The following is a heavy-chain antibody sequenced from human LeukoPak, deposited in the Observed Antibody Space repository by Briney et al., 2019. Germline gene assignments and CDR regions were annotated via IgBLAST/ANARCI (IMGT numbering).Heavy chain of an antibody. Sequence: PSETLSLTCTVSGYSISSGYYWGWIRQPPGEGLEWIGSIYHSGRTFYNPSLKSRVTISVDTSKNQFSLRLTSVTAADTAVYYCVRGRYSSGWFKDKNWFDPWGQGIPVTVSS. CDR1: GYSISSGYY. CDR2: IYHSGRT. J-gene: IGHJ5*02. CDR3: VRGRYSSGWFKDKNWFDP. D-gene: IGHD6-19*01. V-gene: IGHV4-38-2*02.